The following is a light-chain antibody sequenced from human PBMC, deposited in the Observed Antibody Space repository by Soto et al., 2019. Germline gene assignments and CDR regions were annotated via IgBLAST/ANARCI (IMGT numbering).Light chain of an antibody. V-gene: IGLV2-14*01. Sequence: QSALTQPASVSGSPGQSITISCTGTSSDVGGYNYVSWYQQHPGKAPKLMIYEVSNRPSGVSNRFSGSKSGNTASLTISGLQAEDEADYYCSSYTSSSTPQLAFGTGTKLTV. CDR2: EVS. J-gene: IGLJ1*01. CDR1: SSDVGGYNY. CDR3: SSYTSSSTPQLA.